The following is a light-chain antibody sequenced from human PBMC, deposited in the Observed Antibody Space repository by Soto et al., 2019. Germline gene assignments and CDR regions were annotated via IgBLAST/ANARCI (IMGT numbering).Light chain of an antibody. CDR1: QSVSSSY. J-gene: IGKJ2*01. Sequence: EIVLTQSPGTLSLSPGERATLSCRASQSVSSSYLAWYQQKPGQAPRLLIYGASSRATGIPDRFSGSGSGTDFTLNISRLEPEDFAVYYCQQYGSSFYTFGQGTKLEIK. CDR2: GAS. V-gene: IGKV3-20*01. CDR3: QQYGSSFYT.